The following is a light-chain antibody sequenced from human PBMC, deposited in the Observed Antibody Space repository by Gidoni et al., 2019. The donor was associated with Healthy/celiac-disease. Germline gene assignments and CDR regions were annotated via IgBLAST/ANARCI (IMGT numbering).Light chain of an antibody. CDR2: AAS. CDR3: QQSYITPRHT. V-gene: IGKV1-39*01. CDR1: PSNSSY. J-gene: IGKJ2*01. Sequence: EIHMTQSPSSLSASVGDTVTLTCRACPSNSSYLYWYQQKPGKAPKLLIYAASSLQSGVPSRVSGSGSGTDFTLTISSRQPEDFATYYCQQSYITPRHTFXXXTKLEIK.